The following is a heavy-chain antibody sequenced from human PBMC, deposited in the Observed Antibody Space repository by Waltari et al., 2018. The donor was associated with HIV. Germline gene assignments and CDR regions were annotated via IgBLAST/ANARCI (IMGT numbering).Heavy chain of an antibody. D-gene: IGHD1-7*01. CDR3: ARDRCGTPSCPYYYGSDV. Sequence: QVQLVESGGGVVKPGGSVRLSCEASGFSFSAYFMSWFRQVPGKRPEWLPDVGSTGTNTHYADSVKGRFTISRDNAKNSLYLQMNSLRTDDAGVYYCARDRCGTPSCPYYYGSDVWGPGTAVTVSS. V-gene: IGHV3-11*04. J-gene: IGHJ6*02. CDR2: VGSTGTNT. CDR1: GFSFSAYF.